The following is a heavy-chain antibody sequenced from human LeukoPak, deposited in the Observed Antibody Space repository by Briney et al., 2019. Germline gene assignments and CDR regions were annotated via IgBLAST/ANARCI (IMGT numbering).Heavy chain of an antibody. CDR1: GGTFRNSA. Sequence: SVKVSCKASGGTFRNSAINWVRQAPGQGLEWMGRIIPEIGTAEYTQKFQGRATITADESTSTAYMELSSLRSEDTAVYYCASSGITMVRGVYLYFDYWGQGTLVTVSS. D-gene: IGHD3-10*01. J-gene: IGHJ4*02. V-gene: IGHV1-69*11. CDR3: ASSGITMVRGVYLYFDY. CDR2: IIPEIGTA.